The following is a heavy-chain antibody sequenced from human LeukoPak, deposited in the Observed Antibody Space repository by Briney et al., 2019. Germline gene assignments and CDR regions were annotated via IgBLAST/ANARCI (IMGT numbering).Heavy chain of an antibody. CDR2: MNRNSGNT. D-gene: IGHD1-14*01. CDR3: ARGRREGDY. J-gene: IGHJ4*02. V-gene: IGHV1-8*03. Sequence: ASVNLSFTASGSTFTSCDGNWVRQSTGQGLEWMVWMNRNSGNTGYAQKFQAIVSITRNTAISTNYMYMSSLRSEDTAVYDCARGRREGDYWGQGTLVTVSS. CDR1: GSTFTSCD.